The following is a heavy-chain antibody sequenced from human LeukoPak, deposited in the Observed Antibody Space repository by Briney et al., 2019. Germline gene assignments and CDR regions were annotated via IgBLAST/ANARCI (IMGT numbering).Heavy chain of an antibody. V-gene: IGHV3-30*18. CDR1: GFTFSSYG. CDR2: ISYDGSNK. D-gene: IGHD6-13*01. CDR3: AKDLRSSSWYLSDYYYYYGMDV. J-gene: IGHJ6*02. Sequence: PGGSLRLSCAASGFTFSSYGMHWVRQAPGQGLEWVAVISYDGSNKYYADPVKGRFTISRDNSKNTLYLQMNSLRAEDTAVYYCAKDLRSSSWYLSDYYYYYGMDVWGQGTTVTVSS.